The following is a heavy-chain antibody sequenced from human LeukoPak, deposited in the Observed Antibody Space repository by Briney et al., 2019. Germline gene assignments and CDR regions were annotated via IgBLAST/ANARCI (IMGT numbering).Heavy chain of an antibody. Sequence: PSETLSLTCSVSGGSITSSSYSWGWIRQPPGKGLEWIGTMHYSGSSYYNPSLKSRVTISVDTSKNQFSLKLTSVTAADTAVYYCARLYSSSCNFDYWGQGTLVTV. CDR1: GGSITSSSYS. CDR3: ARLYSSSCNFDY. V-gene: IGHV4-39*01. J-gene: IGHJ4*02. D-gene: IGHD6-13*01. CDR2: MHYSGSS.